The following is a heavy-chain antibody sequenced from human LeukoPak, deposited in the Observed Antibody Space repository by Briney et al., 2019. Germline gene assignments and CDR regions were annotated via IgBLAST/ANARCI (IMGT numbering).Heavy chain of an antibody. D-gene: IGHD6-13*01. CDR3: ARLAAAGIIRFDY. Sequence: GASVKVPCKASGYTFTSYYMHWVRQAPGQGLEWMGIVNPSGGSTSYAQKFQGRVTMTRDMSTSTVYMELSSLRSDDTAVYYCARLAAAGIIRFDYWGQGTLVTVSS. CDR1: GYTFTSYY. J-gene: IGHJ4*02. V-gene: IGHV1-46*01. CDR2: VNPSGGST.